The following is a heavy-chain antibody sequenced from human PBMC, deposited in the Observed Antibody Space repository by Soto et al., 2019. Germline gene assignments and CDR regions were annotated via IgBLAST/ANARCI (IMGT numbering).Heavy chain of an antibody. CDR2: IHYSGNT. Sequence: PSETLSLTCTVSGDSISSSSYYWSWIRQHPGKGLEWIGYIHYSGNTRYNPSLKSRLTISVDKSKNQFSLMLSSLTAADTAVYFCARARVPYSSTWYRYDYYGMEIWGQGPTVT. D-gene: IGHD6-13*01. J-gene: IGHJ6*02. V-gene: IGHV4-31*03. CDR3: ARARVPYSSTWYRYDYYGMEI. CDR1: GDSISSSSYY.